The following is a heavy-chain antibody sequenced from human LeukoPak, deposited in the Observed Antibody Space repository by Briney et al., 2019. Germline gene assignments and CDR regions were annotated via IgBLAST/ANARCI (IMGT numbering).Heavy chain of an antibody. CDR3: ARGGSGYDSFYYYGMDV. Sequence: PSETLSLTCTVSGGSISSSSYYWSWIRQPPGKGLEWIGYIYDSGSTNYNPSLKSRGTISVDTSKNQFSLKLRSVTAADTAVYYCARGGSGYDSFYYYGMDVWGQGTTVTVSS. V-gene: IGHV4-61*01. CDR1: GGSISSSSYY. D-gene: IGHD5-12*01. CDR2: IYDSGST. J-gene: IGHJ6*02.